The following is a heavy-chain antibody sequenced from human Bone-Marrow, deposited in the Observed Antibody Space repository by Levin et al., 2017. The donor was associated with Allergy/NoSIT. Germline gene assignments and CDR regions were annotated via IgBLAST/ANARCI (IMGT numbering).Heavy chain of an antibody. J-gene: IGHJ4*02. CDR1: GFTFSSHA. V-gene: IGHV3-48*02. CDR2: INSGGSTI. Sequence: HAGGSLRLSCAASGFTFSSHAMDWVRQAPGKGLEWISYINSGGSTIYYADSVKGRFTISRDNAKNSLFLQMNSLRDEDTAVYYCARDGGVAGQHDYWGQGTLVTVSS. D-gene: IGHD6-19*01. CDR3: ARDGGVAGQHDY.